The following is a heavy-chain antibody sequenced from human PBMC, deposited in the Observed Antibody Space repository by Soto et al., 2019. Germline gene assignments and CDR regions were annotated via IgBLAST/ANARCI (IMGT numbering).Heavy chain of an antibody. V-gene: IGHV1-69*12. Sequence: QVQLVQSGAEVKKPGSSVKVSCKASGGTFSSYAISWVRQAPGQGLEWMGGIIPIFGTANYAQKFQGRVTITADESTSTAYMELSSLRSEDTAVYYCERDLDPGSIAVAGNLYFQHWGQGTLVTVSS. J-gene: IGHJ1*01. D-gene: IGHD6-19*01. CDR2: IIPIFGTA. CDR1: GGTFSSYA. CDR3: ERDLDPGSIAVAGNLYFQH.